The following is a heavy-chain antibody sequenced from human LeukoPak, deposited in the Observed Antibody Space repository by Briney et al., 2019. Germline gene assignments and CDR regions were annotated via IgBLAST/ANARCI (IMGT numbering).Heavy chain of an antibody. Sequence: PGGSLRLSCAASGFTFSSYIMNWVRQTPGKGLEWVSSIGTSTSYIYYADSVKGRFTISRDNAKNSLYLEMNSLRAEDTAVYYGARALWEQRSSASFDYWGQRTLFAVSS. CDR2: IGTSTSYI. CDR3: ARALWEQRSSASFDY. V-gene: IGHV3-21*01. D-gene: IGHD1-26*01. J-gene: IGHJ4*02. CDR1: GFTFSSYI.